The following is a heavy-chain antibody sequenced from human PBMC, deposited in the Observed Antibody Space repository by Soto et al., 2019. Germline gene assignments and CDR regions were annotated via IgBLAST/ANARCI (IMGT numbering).Heavy chain of an antibody. CDR1: GGSISSDY. V-gene: IGHV4-59*01. Sequence: HLQESGPGLVKPSETLSLTCTVSGGSISSDYWSWIRQPPGEGLEWIGYIYFSGGTNYNPSLKSRVTISVDRSKNQLSLRLTSVTAADTALHYCARTNAFHIWGQGTMVTVS. CDR2: IYFSGGT. CDR3: ARTNAFHI. J-gene: IGHJ3*02.